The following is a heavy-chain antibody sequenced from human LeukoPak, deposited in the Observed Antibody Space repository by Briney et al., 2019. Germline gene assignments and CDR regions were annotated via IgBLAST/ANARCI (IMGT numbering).Heavy chain of an antibody. D-gene: IGHD3-16*02. Sequence: GGSLRLSCAASGFTFSRLWMSWVRRSPGRGLEWVTNIKQDGSEKYYVDSVKGRFTISRDNAKNSLYLQMNSLRAEDTAVYYCARDFYDYVWGSYRLFDYWGQGTLVTVSS. V-gene: IGHV3-7*01. CDR3: ARDFYDYVWGSYRLFDY. CDR1: GFTFSRLW. CDR2: IKQDGSEK. J-gene: IGHJ4*02.